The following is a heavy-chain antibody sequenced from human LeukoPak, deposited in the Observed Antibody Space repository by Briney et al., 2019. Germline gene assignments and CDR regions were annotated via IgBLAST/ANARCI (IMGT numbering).Heavy chain of an antibody. CDR1: GGSFRGDYY. D-gene: IGHD6-19*01. CDR3: ARAVAGDDAFDI. J-gene: IGHJ3*02. V-gene: IGHV4-39*07. CDR2: IYYSGST. Sequence: SETLSLTCTVSGGSFRGDYYWAWIRQPPGKGLEWIGSIYYSGSTYDNPALKSRVTISVDTSKNQFSLKLSSVTAADTAVYYCARAVAGDDAFDIWGQGTMVTVSS.